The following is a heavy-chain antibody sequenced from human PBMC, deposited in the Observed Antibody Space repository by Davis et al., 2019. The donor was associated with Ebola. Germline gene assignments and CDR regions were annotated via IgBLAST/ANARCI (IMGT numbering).Heavy chain of an antibody. Sequence: MPSETLSLTCAVYGGSFSGYYWSWIRQPPGKGLEWIGEINHSGSTNYNPSLKSRVTISVDTSKNQFSLKLSSVTAADTAVYYCARGDRGSYVAGYWGQGTLVTVSSGMDVWGQGTTVTVSS. CDR1: GGSFSGYY. CDR2: INHSGST. CDR3: ARGDRGSYVAGYWGQGTLVTVSSGMDV. D-gene: IGHD1-26*01. V-gene: IGHV4-34*01. J-gene: IGHJ6*02.